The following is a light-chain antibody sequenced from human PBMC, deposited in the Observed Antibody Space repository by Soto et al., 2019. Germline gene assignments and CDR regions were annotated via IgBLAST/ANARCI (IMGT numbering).Light chain of an antibody. Sequence: DIQMTQSPSTLSASVGDSVTITCRASQSIESWLAWYQQKPGKAPKFLIHRASSLKSGVPSRFSGSGSGTEINLTNRRLQADDFATYYCQQYKSYPWTFGQGTKVEIK. CDR3: QQYKSYPWT. J-gene: IGKJ1*01. CDR2: RAS. CDR1: QSIESW. V-gene: IGKV1-5*03.